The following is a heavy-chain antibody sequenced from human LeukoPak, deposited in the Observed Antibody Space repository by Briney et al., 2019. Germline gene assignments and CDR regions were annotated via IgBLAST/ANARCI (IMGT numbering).Heavy chain of an antibody. D-gene: IGHD4-23*01. CDR2: IYSGGSS. V-gene: IGHV3-53*01. Sequence: GGSLRLSCAASGFTVSSNYMSWVRQAPGKGLEWVSVIYSGGSSYYADSVKGRFTISRDNSKNTLYLQMNSLRAEDTAVYYCASPGGNSALDYWGQGTLVTVSS. CDR3: ASPGGNSALDY. J-gene: IGHJ4*02. CDR1: GFTVSSNY.